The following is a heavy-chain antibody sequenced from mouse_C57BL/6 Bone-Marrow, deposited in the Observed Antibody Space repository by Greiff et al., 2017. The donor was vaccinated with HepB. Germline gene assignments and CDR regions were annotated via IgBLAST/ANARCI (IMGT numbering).Heavy chain of an antibody. CDR2: ISYDGSN. D-gene: IGHD2-12*01. Sequence: EVKLMESGPGLVKPSQSLSLTCSVTGYSITSGYYWNWIRQFPGNKLEWMGYISYDGSNNYNPSLKNRISITRDTSKNQFFLKLNSVTTEDTATYYCARDYDGAMDYWGQGTSVTVSS. CDR3: ARDYDGAMDY. V-gene: IGHV3-6*01. CDR1: GYSITSGYY. J-gene: IGHJ4*01.